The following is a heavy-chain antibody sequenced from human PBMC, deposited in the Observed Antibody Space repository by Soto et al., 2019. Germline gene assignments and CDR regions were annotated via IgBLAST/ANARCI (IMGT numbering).Heavy chain of an antibody. V-gene: IGHV4-30-4*01. CDR1: GGSISSGDYY. CDR2: IYYSGST. Sequence: PSETLSLTCTVSGGSISSGDYYWSWIRQPPGKGLEWIGYIYYSGSTYYNPSLKSRVTISVDTSKNQFSLKLSSVTAADTVVYYCASMKDTAMAPYDYWGQGTLVTVSS. D-gene: IGHD5-18*01. J-gene: IGHJ4*02. CDR3: ASMKDTAMAPYDY.